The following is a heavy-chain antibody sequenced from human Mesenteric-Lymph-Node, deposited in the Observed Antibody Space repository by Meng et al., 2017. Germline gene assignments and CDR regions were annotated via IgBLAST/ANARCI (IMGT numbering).Heavy chain of an antibody. CDR2: INHSGST. CDR3: ASGLPTGYGDYDTDY. J-gene: IGHJ4*02. CDR1: GGSISSGGYY. D-gene: IGHD4-17*01. Sequence: QVQLQESGPGLVKPAQTLSLTCTVPGGSISSGGYYCSWIRQHPGKGLEWIGEINHSGSTNYNPSLKSRVTISVDTSKNQFSLKLSSVTAADTAVYYCASGLPTGYGDYDTDYWGQGTLVTVSS. V-gene: IGHV4-31*03.